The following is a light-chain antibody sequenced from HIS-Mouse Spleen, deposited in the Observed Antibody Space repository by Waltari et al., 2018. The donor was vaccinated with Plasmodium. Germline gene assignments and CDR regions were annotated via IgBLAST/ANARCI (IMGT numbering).Light chain of an antibody. Sequence: DIVMTQSPDSLAVSLGERATINCKSSQSVLYSSNNKIYLAWYQQKPGQPPKLLIYWASTRESGVPDRFSGSGSGTDFTLTISSLQAEDVAVYYCQQYYSTPFTFGGGTKVEIK. CDR1: QSVLYSSNNKIY. V-gene: IGKV4-1*01. CDR2: WAS. CDR3: QQYYSTPFT. J-gene: IGKJ4*01.